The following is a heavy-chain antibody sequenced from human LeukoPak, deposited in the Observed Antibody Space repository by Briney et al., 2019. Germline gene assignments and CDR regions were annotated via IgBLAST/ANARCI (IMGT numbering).Heavy chain of an antibody. CDR3: ARGKEQQLVHENWFDP. Sequence: SVKVSCKASGGTFSSYAISWVRQAPGQGLEWMGGIIPIFGTANYAQKFQGRVTITADESTSTAYMELSSLRSEDTAVYYCARGKEQQLVHENWFDPWGQGTLVTVSS. V-gene: IGHV1-69*13. CDR1: GGTFSSYA. J-gene: IGHJ5*02. D-gene: IGHD6-13*01. CDR2: IIPIFGTA.